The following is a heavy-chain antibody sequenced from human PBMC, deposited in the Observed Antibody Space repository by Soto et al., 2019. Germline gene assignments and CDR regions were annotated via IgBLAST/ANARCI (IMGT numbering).Heavy chain of an antibody. Sequence: SETLSLTCTVSGGSISNYYWNWIRQSPGKGLEWIGYIYSSGSTHYNPSLQNRVTISIDTSKNQVSLKVNSVTSADTAVYYCARDHPHSYGVYYFDYWGQGTPVTVS. J-gene: IGHJ4*02. CDR1: GGSISNYY. D-gene: IGHD5-18*01. V-gene: IGHV4-59*01. CDR2: IYSSGST. CDR3: ARDHPHSYGVYYFDY.